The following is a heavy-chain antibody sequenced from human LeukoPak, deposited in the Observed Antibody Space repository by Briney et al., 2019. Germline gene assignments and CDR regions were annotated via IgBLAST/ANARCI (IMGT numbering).Heavy chain of an antibody. CDR1: GGTFSSYA. J-gene: IGHJ5*02. CDR2: IIPIFGTA. V-gene: IGHV1-69*06. D-gene: IGHD4/OR15-4a*01. CDR3: ARDATLTTTGSIRWFDP. Sequence: VKVSCKASGGTFSSYAISWVRQAPGQGLEWMGGIIPIFGTANYAQKFQGRVTITADKSTSTAYMELSSLRSEDTAVYYCARDATLTTTGSIRWFDPWGQGTLVTVSS.